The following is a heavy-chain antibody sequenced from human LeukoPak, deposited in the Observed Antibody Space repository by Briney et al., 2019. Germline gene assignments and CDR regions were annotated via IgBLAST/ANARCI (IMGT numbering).Heavy chain of an antibody. CDR2: ISGSGGNT. J-gene: IGHJ4*02. CDR3: AKDSGISMVRGVHYFDY. CDR1: GFTFSSYA. Sequence: GGSLRLSCAASGFTFSSYAMSWVRQAPGKGLEWVSGISGSGGNTYYADSVKGRFTISRDNSKNTLYLQMNSLRAEDTAVYYCAKDSGISMVRGVHYFDYWGQGTLVTVSS. V-gene: IGHV3-23*01. D-gene: IGHD3-10*01.